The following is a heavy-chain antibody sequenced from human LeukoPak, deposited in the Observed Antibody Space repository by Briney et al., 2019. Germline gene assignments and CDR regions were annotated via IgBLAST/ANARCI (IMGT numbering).Heavy chain of an antibody. CDR3: ARHIGSSWLDAFDI. J-gene: IGHJ3*02. V-gene: IGHV4-59*08. Sequence: PSETLSLTCTVSVGSIRRYCWSWMRQPPGKGLEWIGYMYYSGSSNYNPSLKSRVTIVVATSKNRFSLNLSSVTAADTAVYYCARHIGSSWLDAFDIWGQGTMVTVSS. D-gene: IGHD6-13*01. CDR1: VGSIRRYC. CDR2: MYYSGSS.